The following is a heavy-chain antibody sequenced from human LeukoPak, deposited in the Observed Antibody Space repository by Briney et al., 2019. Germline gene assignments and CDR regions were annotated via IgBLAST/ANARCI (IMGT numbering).Heavy chain of an antibody. V-gene: IGHV3-11*04. CDR1: GFTFSDYY. CDR3: ARDRNADFWSGYCTNYFDY. Sequence: PGGSLRLSCAASGFTFSDYYMSWIRQAPGKGLEWVSYISSSGSTIYYADSVKGRFTISRDNAKNSLYLQMNSLRAEDTAVYYCARDRNADFWSGYCTNYFDYWGQGTLVTVSS. CDR2: ISSSGSTI. D-gene: IGHD3-3*01. J-gene: IGHJ4*02.